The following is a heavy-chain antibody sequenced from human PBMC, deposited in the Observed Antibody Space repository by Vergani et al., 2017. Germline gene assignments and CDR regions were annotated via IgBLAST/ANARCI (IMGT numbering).Heavy chain of an antibody. Sequence: QVQLQESGPGLVKPSETLSLTCAVSGFSIDNGYYWDWIRQPPGKGLEWIGSIYRTGRTHFNPSLKSRVTISVDTSNNHFSLRLNSLTAAATAVYYCARRSGIVYDILGGTQYFFDFWGQGTLVTVSS. J-gene: IGHJ4*02. CDR3: ARRSGIVYDILGGTQYFFDF. CDR1: GFSIDNGYY. CDR2: IYRTGRT. V-gene: IGHV4-38-2*01. D-gene: IGHD3-9*01.